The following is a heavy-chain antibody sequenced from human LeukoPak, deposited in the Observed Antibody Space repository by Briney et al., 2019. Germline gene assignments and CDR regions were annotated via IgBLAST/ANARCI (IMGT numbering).Heavy chain of an antibody. Sequence: ASVKVSCKASGYTFISYGIIWVRQAPGQGLECMGWISAYNGNTNYAQKLQGRVTMTTDTSTSTAYMELRSLRSDDTAVYYCARDNSSSWDLYWYFDLWGRGTLVTVSS. CDR2: ISAYNGNT. J-gene: IGHJ2*01. V-gene: IGHV1-18*01. CDR3: ARDNSSSWDLYWYFDL. D-gene: IGHD6-13*01. CDR1: GYTFISYG.